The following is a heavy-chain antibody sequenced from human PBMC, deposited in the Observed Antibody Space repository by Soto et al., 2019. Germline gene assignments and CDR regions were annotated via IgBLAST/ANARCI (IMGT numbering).Heavy chain of an antibody. J-gene: IGHJ4*02. CDR3: ARETPAATIDY. Sequence: SETLSLTCTVSGGSISSYYWSWIRQPPWKGLEWIGYIYYSGSTNYNPSLKSRVTISVDTSKNQFSLKLSSVTAADTAVYYCARETPAATIDYWGQGTLVTVS. D-gene: IGHD2-2*01. CDR1: GGSISSYY. V-gene: IGHV4-59*08. CDR2: IYYSGST.